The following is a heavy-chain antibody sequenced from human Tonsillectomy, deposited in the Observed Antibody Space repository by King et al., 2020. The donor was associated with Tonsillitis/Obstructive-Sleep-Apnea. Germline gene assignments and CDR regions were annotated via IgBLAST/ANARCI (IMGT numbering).Heavy chain of an antibody. CDR1: GYSFSTYW. CDR2: IYPGDSDT. Sequence: VKLVESGAEVKKPGESLKISCKGSGYSFSTYWIAWVRQMPGKGLEWMGIIYPGDSDTRYSPSFQGQVTMSADKSISTAYLQWSSLRPSDTALYYCARLPTVTTLGDFWGQGTLVTVSS. V-gene: IGHV5-51*01. D-gene: IGHD4-17*01. CDR3: ARLPTVTTLGDF. J-gene: IGHJ4*02.